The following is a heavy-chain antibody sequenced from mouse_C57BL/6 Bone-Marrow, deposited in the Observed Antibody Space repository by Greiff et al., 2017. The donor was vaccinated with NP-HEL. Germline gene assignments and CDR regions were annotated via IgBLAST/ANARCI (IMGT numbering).Heavy chain of an antibody. CDR3: ARWLLRYFDV. J-gene: IGHJ1*03. CDR1: GYTFTSYW. D-gene: IGHD2-3*01. V-gene: IGHV1-50*01. CDR2: IDPSDSYT. Sequence: QVQLQQPGAELVKPGASVKLSCKASGYTFTSYWMQWVKQRPGQGLEWIGEIDPSDSYTNSNQKFKGKATLTVDTSSSTAYMQLSSLTSEDAAVYYCARWLLRYFDVWGTGTTVTVSS.